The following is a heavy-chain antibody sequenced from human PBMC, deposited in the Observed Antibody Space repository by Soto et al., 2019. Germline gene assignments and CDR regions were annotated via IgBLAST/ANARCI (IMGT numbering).Heavy chain of an antibody. D-gene: IGHD3-10*01. V-gene: IGHV4-34*01. CDR1: GGSFSGYY. CDR2: INHSGST. J-gene: IGHJ6*02. Sequence: SETLSLTCAVYGGSFSGYYWSWIRQPPGKGLEWIGEINHSGSTNYNPSLKSRVTISVDTSKNQFSLKLSSVTAADTAVYYCASYGSGSEADYYYYGMDVWGQGTTVTVS. CDR3: ASYGSGSEADYYYYGMDV.